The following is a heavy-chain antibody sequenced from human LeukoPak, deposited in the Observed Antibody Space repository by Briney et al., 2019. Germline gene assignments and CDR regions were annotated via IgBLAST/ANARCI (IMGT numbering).Heavy chain of an antibody. J-gene: IGHJ4*02. D-gene: IGHD6-19*01. Sequence: PGRSLRLSCAASGFTFSTYAMHWVRQAPGKGLEWVAVTSSDGSNEYYADSVKGRFTISRGNYKNTLFLQMKSLRADDTAVYYCAGATKWLAHDFWGQGTRVTVSS. V-gene: IGHV3-30*14. CDR1: GFTFSTYA. CDR2: TSSDGSNE. CDR3: AGATKWLAHDF.